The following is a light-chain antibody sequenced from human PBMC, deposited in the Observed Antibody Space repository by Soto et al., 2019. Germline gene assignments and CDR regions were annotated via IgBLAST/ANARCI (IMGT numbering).Light chain of an antibody. J-gene: IGKJ2*01. CDR3: QQYDSHLPT. CDR2: KAS. CDR1: QSVSSW. V-gene: IGKV1-5*03. Sequence: DIQMTQSPSTLSASVGDRVTITCRASQSVSSWLAWYQQKPGKVPKLLIYKASSLESGVPLRFSDSGSGTEFTLTISSLQPDDFATYYCQQYDSHLPTFGQGTKVEIK.